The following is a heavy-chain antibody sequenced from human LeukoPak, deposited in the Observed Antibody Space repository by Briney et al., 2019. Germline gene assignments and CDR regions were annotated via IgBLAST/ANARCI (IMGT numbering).Heavy chain of an antibody. D-gene: IGHD3-3*01. V-gene: IGHV4-4*07. CDR2: IYTSGST. CDR1: GGSISSYY. Sequence: SETLSLTCTVSGGSISSYYWSWIRQPAGKGLEWIGRIYTSGSTNYNPSLKSRVTMSVDTSKNQFSLKLSSVTAADTAVYYCARDFTIFGVVMVAFDIWGQGTTVTVSS. CDR3: ARDFTIFGVVMVAFDI. J-gene: IGHJ3*02.